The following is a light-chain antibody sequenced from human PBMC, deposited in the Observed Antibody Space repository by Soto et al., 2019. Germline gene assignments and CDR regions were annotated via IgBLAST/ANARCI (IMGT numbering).Light chain of an antibody. CDR1: QSVSSN. Sequence: EIVMTQSPATLSVSPGERSTLSCRASQSVSSNLAWYQQKPGQAPGLLIYGASTRATGTPARFSGSGSGTEFTLTISSLQSEDVAVYYCQQYNNWWTFGQGTKVEIK. CDR3: QQYNNWWT. J-gene: IGKJ1*01. CDR2: GAS. V-gene: IGKV3-15*01.